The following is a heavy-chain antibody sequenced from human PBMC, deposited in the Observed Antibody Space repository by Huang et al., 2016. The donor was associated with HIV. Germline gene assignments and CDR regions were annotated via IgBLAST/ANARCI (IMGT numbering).Heavy chain of an antibody. CDR1: GFTFSSYW. CDR3: ARGGTYSGWWQDY. D-gene: IGHD6-19*01. CDR2: IKQDGSEK. V-gene: IGHV3-7*01. J-gene: IGHJ4*02. Sequence: EVQLVESGGGLVQTGGSLRLSCVASGFTFSSYWMSWVRQATGKGMEWVANIKQDGSEKYYVESVKGRFTISRDNAKNSLYLQMNSLRAEDTAVYYCARGGTYSGWWQDYWGQGTLVTVSS.